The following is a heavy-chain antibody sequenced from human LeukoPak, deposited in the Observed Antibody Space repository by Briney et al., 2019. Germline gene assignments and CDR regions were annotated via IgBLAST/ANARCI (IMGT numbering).Heavy chain of an antibody. D-gene: IGHD3-22*01. J-gene: IGHJ4*02. V-gene: IGHV3-49*04. Sequence: GGSLRLSCTASGFTFGDYSMNWVRQAPGQGLEWVGFIRSKAYGGTTEYAASVKGRFTFSRDDSKSIAYLQMNSLKTEDTAVYYCTRERSEHYYDSSGYSVDYWGQGTLVTVSS. CDR2: IRSKAYGGTT. CDR3: TRERSEHYYDSSGYSVDY. CDR1: GFTFGDYS.